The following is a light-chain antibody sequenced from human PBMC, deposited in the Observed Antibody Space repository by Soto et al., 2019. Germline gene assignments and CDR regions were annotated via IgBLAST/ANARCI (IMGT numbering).Light chain of an antibody. CDR3: QQRSTPLT. CDR2: DAS. Sequence: EIVLTQSPATLSLSPGERATLSCRASQSVSSYLAWYHQKHGQAPRLLIYDASNRATGIPARFSGSGSGTYFTLTISSLEPEDFAVYYCQQRSTPLTFGGGTKVEIK. CDR1: QSVSSY. J-gene: IGKJ4*01. V-gene: IGKV3-11*01.